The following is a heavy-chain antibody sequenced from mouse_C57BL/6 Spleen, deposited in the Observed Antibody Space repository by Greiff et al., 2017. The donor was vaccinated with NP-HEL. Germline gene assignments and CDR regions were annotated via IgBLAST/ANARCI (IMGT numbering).Heavy chain of an antibody. CDR1: GYTFTSYG. CDR2: IYPRSGNT. J-gene: IGHJ2*01. D-gene: IGHD1-1*01. V-gene: IGHV1-81*01. Sequence: VQLVESGAELARPGASVKLSCKASGYTFTSYGISWVKQRTGQGLEWIGEIYPRSGNTYYNEKFKGKATLTADKSSSTAYMELRSLTSEDSAVYFCARYYGSSFYYFDYWGQGTTLTVSS. CDR3: ARYYGSSFYYFDY.